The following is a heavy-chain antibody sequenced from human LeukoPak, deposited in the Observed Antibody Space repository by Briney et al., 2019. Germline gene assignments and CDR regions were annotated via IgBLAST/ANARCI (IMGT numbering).Heavy chain of an antibody. CDR3: ARSGWTEGFDY. J-gene: IGHJ4*02. Sequence: SETLSLTCTVSGGSISSSSYYWGWIRQPPGKGLEWIGSIYYSGSTYHNPSLKSRVTISVDTSKNQFSLKLSSVTAADTAVYYCARSGWTEGFDYWGQGTLVTVSS. CDR2: IYYSGST. CDR1: GGSISSSSYY. D-gene: IGHD6-19*01. V-gene: IGHV4-39*01.